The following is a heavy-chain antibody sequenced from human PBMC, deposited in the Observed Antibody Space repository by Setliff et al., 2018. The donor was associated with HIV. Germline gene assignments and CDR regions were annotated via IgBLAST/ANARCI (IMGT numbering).Heavy chain of an antibody. CDR2: ISVSGGTT. Sequence: GSLRLSCAASEFTFSSYAMSWVRQAPGKGLEWVSSISVSGGTTYYADSVKGRFTISRDNSKSTLYLQMNSLRAEDTAVYYCAKDRGSGYYSPSDYWGQGTLVTVSS. J-gene: IGHJ4*02. CDR3: AKDRGSGYYSPSDY. D-gene: IGHD3-22*01. CDR1: EFTFSSYA. V-gene: IGHV3-23*01.